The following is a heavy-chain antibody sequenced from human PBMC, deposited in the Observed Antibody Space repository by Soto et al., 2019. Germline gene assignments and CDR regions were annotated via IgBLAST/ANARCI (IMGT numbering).Heavy chain of an antibody. CDR2: FDPEDGKT. Sequence: ASVKVSCKVSGYTLTEVSIHWVRQVPGKGLEWMGGFDPEDGKTIYAQRFQGRVTMTEDTSTDTAYMELSSLRSEDTAIYYCVTLSPFGVTVFGVVTWFDPWGQGTLVTVSS. V-gene: IGHV1-24*01. CDR1: GYTLTEVS. J-gene: IGHJ5*02. D-gene: IGHD3-3*01. CDR3: VTLSPFGVTVFGVVTWFDP.